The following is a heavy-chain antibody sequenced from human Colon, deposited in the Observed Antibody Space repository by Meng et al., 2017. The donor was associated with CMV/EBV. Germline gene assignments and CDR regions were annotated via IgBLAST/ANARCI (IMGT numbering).Heavy chain of an antibody. CDR2: IYAGGRNM. CDR1: GFTFRNYA. Sequence: GGSLRLSCAGSGFTFRNYAMSWVRQAPGKGLEWVAVIYAGGRNMYYADSVKGRFNISRDDSKNMLYMQMKSLKTQDTAVYYCAKGSLEWLYYGMDVWGQGTTVTVSS. J-gene: IGHJ6*02. V-gene: IGHV3-23*03. D-gene: IGHD3-3*01. CDR3: AKGSLEWLYYGMDV.